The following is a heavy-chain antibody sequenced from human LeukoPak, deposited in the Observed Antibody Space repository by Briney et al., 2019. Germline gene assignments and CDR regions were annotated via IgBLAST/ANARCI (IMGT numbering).Heavy chain of an antibody. CDR1: GFTFSSYW. D-gene: IGHD3-22*01. V-gene: IGHV3-7*01. Sequence: GGSLRLSCAASGFTFSSYWMSWVRQAPGKGLEWVANIKQDGSEKYYVDSVKGRFTISRDNAKNSLYLQMNSLRAEDTAVYYCARPNYYDSSGYYYGYWGQGTLVTVSS. CDR2: IKQDGSEK. CDR3: ARPNYYDSSGYYYGY. J-gene: IGHJ4*02.